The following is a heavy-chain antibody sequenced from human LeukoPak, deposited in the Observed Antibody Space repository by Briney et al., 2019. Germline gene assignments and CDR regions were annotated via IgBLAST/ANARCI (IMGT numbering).Heavy chain of an antibody. D-gene: IGHD5-18*01. CDR3: ARSGYSYGRRHFDY. V-gene: IGHV5-51*01. J-gene: IGHJ4*02. CDR2: IYPGDSDT. Sequence: PGESLKISCKGSGYSFTRYWIGRVRQMPRKGLEWMGIIYPGDSDTRYSPSFQGQVTISADKSISTAYLQWSSLKASDTAMYYCARSGYSYGRRHFDYWGQGTLVTVSS. CDR1: GYSFTRYW.